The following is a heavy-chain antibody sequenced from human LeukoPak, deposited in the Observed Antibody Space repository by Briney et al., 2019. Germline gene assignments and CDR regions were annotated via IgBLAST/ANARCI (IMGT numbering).Heavy chain of an antibody. CDR1: GFTFSSYA. V-gene: IGHV3-23*01. CDR3: AKDHGDYVWGSYRPGLNWFDP. CDR2: ISGSGGST. Sequence: GGSLRLSCAASGFTFSSYAMSWVRQAPGKGLEWVSAISGSGGSTYYADSVKGRFTISRDNSKNTLYLQMNSLRAEGTAVYYCAKDHGDYVWGSYRPGLNWFDPWGQGTLVTVSS. J-gene: IGHJ5*02. D-gene: IGHD3-16*02.